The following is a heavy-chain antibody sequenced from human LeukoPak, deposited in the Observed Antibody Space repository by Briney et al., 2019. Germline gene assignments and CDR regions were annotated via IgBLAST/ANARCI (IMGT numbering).Heavy chain of an antibody. J-gene: IGHJ5*02. CDR1: VFTISNYW. D-gene: IGHD1-26*01. CDR2: IKQDGSEK. CDR3: ARTVGASRFDP. V-gene: IGHV3-7*01. Sequence: GGKLRLSCAASVFTISNYWMSWLRQAPRKGLEWVANIKQDGSEKYYVDSVKGRFTISRDNAKNSLYLQMNSLRDEDTAVYYCARTVGASRFDPWGQGTLVTVSS.